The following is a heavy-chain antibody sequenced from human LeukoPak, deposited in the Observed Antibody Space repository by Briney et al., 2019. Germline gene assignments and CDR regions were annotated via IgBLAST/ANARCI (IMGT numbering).Heavy chain of an antibody. J-gene: IGHJ4*02. V-gene: IGHV3-21*01. Sequence: GGSLRLSCAASGFTFSRHSMNWVRQAPGKGLGWVSSISSGSSYKYYGDSVKGRFTVSRDNGKNSLYLQMNSLRAEDTAVYYCARYQYNDGPGDYWGQGTLVTVSS. CDR1: GFTFSRHS. CDR2: ISSGSSYK. CDR3: ARYQYNDGPGDY. D-gene: IGHD3-10*01.